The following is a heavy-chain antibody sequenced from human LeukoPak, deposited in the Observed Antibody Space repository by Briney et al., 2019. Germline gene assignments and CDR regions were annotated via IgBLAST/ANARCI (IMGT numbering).Heavy chain of an antibody. J-gene: IGHJ4*02. V-gene: IGHV1-46*01. CDR3: ARDQEGFDY. Sequence: ASVKVSCTASGYTFTSNYIRWVRQAPGQGLEWMGMIYPRDGSTSYAQKFQGRVTVTRDTSTSTVHMELSGLRSEDTAVYYCARDQEGFDYWGQGTLVTVSS. CDR2: IYPRDGST. CDR1: GYTFTSNY.